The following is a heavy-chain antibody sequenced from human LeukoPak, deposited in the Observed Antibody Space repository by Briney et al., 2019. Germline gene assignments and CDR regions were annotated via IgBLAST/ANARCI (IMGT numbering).Heavy chain of an antibody. CDR3: VRGRGLPGPLDH. D-gene: IGHD3-10*01. V-gene: IGHV3-21*01. J-gene: IGHJ4*02. CDR1: GFTFSSYW. CDR2: ISSSSRHI. Sequence: GGSLRLSCAASGFTFSSYWMHWVRQAPGKGLEWVSSISSSSRHIYYADSMKGRFTISRDNAKNSFYLQMNSLRVEDTAVYYCVRGRGLPGPLDHWGQGTLVTVSS.